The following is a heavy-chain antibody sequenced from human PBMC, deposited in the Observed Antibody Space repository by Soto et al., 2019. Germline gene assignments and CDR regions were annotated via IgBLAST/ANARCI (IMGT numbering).Heavy chain of an antibody. J-gene: IGHJ5*02. CDR1: GYSFTNFH. CDR2: IDPSGGIT. Sequence: GASGKVSCKASGYSFTNFHIHWVRQAPGQGLEWMGMIDPSGGITRDAQRVQGWVTMTRDTAMSTAYMELSRLRSDDTAVYYCARAYYPGGYSGYDLGYNWFDPWGQGTLVTVS. V-gene: IGHV1-2*04. CDR3: ARAYYPGGYSGYDLGYNWFDP. D-gene: IGHD5-12*01.